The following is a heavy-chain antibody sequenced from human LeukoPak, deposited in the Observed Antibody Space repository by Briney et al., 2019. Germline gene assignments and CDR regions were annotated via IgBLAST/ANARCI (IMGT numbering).Heavy chain of an antibody. CDR2: ISSSGSTI. Sequence: GGSLRLSCAASGFAFSSYEMNWVRQAPGKGLEWVSYISSSGSTIYYADSVKGRFTISRDNAKNSLYLQMNSLRAEDTAVYYCARDRHSGYDPAYYHYYGMDVWGQGTTVTVSS. V-gene: IGHV3-48*03. CDR3: ARDRHSGYDPAYYHYYGMDV. D-gene: IGHD5-12*01. J-gene: IGHJ6*02. CDR1: GFAFSSYE.